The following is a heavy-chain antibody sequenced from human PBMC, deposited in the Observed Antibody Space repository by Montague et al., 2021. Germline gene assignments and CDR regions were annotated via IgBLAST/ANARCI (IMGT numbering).Heavy chain of an antibody. V-gene: IGHV4-59*11. D-gene: IGHD5/OR15-5a*01. Sequence: SETLSLTCTVSGASMDRHYWTWVRQPPGEGLQWLAYIYYTGMANYNPSLKSRLTVSMGISKNQFSLKMRSMAAADTAIYYCVRRSVSNYFDYWGQGTLVTVSS. CDR1: GASMDRHY. CDR2: IYYTGMA. CDR3: VRRSVSNYFDY. J-gene: IGHJ4*02.